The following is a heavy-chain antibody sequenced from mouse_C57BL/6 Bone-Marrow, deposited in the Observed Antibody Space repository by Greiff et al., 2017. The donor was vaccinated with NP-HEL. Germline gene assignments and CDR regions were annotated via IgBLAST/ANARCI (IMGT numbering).Heavy chain of an antibody. Sequence: VQLKESGAELVRPGASVKLSCTASGFNINDDYMHWVKQRPEQGLAWIGSIDPYNGYTEYASKFNGKATITADTSSNTAYLQLSSLTSEDTAVYYCTPATRWYFDVWGTGTTVTVSS. V-gene: IGHV14-4*01. CDR2: IDPYNGYT. J-gene: IGHJ1*03. CDR3: TPATRWYFDV. CDR1: GFNINDDY. D-gene: IGHD1-2*01.